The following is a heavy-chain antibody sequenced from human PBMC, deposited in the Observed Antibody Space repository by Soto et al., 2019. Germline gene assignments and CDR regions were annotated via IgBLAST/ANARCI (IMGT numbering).Heavy chain of an antibody. V-gene: IGHV3-74*01. J-gene: IGHJ4*02. CDR3: ATAGASGVKTNFDC. D-gene: IGHD2-15*01. CDR1: GLTFSSYW. Sequence: GSLRLSCAASGLTFSSYWMHWVRQVPGKGLVWVSRVNSDGSDTAHADSVRGRFSISRDNAENTVYLEMNSLRAEDTAVYYCATAGASGVKTNFDCSGQGTQVTVS. CDR2: VNSDGSDT.